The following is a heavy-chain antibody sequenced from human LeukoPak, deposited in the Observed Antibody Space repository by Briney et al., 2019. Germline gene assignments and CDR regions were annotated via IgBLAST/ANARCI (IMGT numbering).Heavy chain of an antibody. CDR3: ARFRRSGSYYTDY. CDR2: ISSSSSYI. D-gene: IGHD3-22*01. Sequence: GRSLRLSCAASGFTFSSYSMNWVRQAPGKGLEWVSSISSSSSYIYYAASVKGRFTISRDNAKNSLYLQMNSLRAEDTAVYYCARFRRSGSYYTDYWGQGSLVTVSS. J-gene: IGHJ4*02. V-gene: IGHV3-21*01. CDR1: GFTFSSYS.